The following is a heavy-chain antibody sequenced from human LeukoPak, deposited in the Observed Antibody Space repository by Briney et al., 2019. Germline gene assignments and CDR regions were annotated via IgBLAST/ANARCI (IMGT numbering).Heavy chain of an antibody. J-gene: IGHJ4*02. V-gene: IGHV1-18*01. CDR3: ARDRATMVRGVISKIDY. CDR2: ISAYNGNT. CDR1: GYTFTSYG. Sequence: ASVKVSCKASGYTFTSYGISWVRQAPGQGLEWMGWISAYNGNTNYAQKLQGRVTMTTDTSTSTAYMELRSLRSDDTAAYYCARDRATMVRGVISKIDYWGQGTLVTVSS. D-gene: IGHD3-10*01.